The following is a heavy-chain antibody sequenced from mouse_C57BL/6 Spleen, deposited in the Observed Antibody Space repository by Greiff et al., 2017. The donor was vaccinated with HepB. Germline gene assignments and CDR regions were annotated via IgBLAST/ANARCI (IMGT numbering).Heavy chain of an antibody. Sequence: VQLQQSGAELVRPGSSVKLSCKASGYTFTSYWMHWVKQRPIQGLEWIGNIDPSDSETHYNQKFKDKATLTVDKSSSTAYMKLSSLTSEDSAVYYCATNYDYDLGYAMDCWGQGTSVTVSS. CDR3: ATNYDYDLGYAMDC. D-gene: IGHD2-4*01. CDR2: IDPSDSET. V-gene: IGHV1-52*01. J-gene: IGHJ4*01. CDR1: GYTFTSYW.